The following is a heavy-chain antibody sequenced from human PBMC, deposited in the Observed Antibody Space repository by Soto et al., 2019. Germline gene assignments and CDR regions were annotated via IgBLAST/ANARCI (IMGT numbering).Heavy chain of an antibody. V-gene: IGHV3-7*01. CDR2: INQDGSEK. D-gene: IGHD2-21*01. Sequence: EVQLVESGGGLVQPGGSLRLSCAASGFTFSRFWMSWVRQAPGKGLEWVANINQDGSEKYYVDSVKGRFTISRDNAKNSLYLQMNSLRAEDTAVYYCARDGVVYCGGDCYSGYSYYMDVWGKGTTVTVSS. CDR3: ARDGVVYCGGDCYSGYSYYMDV. J-gene: IGHJ6*03. CDR1: GFTFSRFW.